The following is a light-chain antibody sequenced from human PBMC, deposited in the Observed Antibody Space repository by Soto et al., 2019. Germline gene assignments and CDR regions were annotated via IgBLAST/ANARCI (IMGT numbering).Light chain of an antibody. CDR2: AAS. CDR3: QQYGSSPWT. CDR1: QSISSN. Sequence: EIEMTQSPATLSVSRGARATLFCRASQSISSNLAWYQQKPGQAPRLLIYAASSRATGIPYRFSGSGSGTDFTLTISRLEPEDFAVYYCQQYGSSPWTFGQGTKVDI. J-gene: IGKJ1*01. V-gene: IGKV3-20*01.